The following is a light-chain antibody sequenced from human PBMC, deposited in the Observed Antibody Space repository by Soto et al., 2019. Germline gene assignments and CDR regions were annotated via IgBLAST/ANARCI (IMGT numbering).Light chain of an antibody. Sequence: DIQVTQYPSSLSASVGDRVTITCRASQDIKNYLAWYQQKQGEIPKLLIYAASTLESGIPPRFSGSGSGTDFTLTINNLQPEDVATYYCQRYYNAPFTFGGGTKVDSK. CDR3: QRYYNAPFT. V-gene: IGKV1-27*01. CDR2: AAS. CDR1: QDIKNY. J-gene: IGKJ4*01.